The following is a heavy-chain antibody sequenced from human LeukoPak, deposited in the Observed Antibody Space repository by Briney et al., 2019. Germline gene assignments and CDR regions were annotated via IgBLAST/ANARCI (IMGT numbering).Heavy chain of an antibody. Sequence: SETLSLTCTVSGGSISSYYWSWIRQPPGKGLEWIGYIYYSGSTNYNPSLKSRVTISVDTSKNQFSLKLSSVTAADTAVYYCARQLGSLGGGYYYYYYGMDVWGQGTTVTVSS. CDR2: IYYSGST. D-gene: IGHD1-26*01. CDR1: GGSISSYY. V-gene: IGHV4-59*08. J-gene: IGHJ6*02. CDR3: ARQLGSLGGGYYYYYYGMDV.